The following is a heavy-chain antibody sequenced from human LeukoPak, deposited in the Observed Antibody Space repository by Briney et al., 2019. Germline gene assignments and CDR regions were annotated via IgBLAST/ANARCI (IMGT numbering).Heavy chain of an antibody. Sequence: PSETLSLTCTVSGASISSSGYYWGWIRQPPGKGLEWIGSFYYSGSTYYNPSLRSRVTISVDTSKNQFSLKLSSVTAADTAVYYCASRWFRYEWEGINWFDPWGQGTLVTVSS. D-gene: IGHD1-26*01. CDR2: FYYSGST. J-gene: IGHJ5*02. V-gene: IGHV4-39*07. CDR1: GASISSSGYY. CDR3: ASRWFRYEWEGINWFDP.